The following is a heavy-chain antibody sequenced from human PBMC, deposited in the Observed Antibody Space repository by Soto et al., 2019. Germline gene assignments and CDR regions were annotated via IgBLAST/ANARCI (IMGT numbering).Heavy chain of an antibody. V-gene: IGHV1-69*06. CDR3: ARETADRSASGRPLHTENFDS. CDR1: GGIFITSG. D-gene: IGHD3-10*01. J-gene: IGHJ4*02. Sequence: QVQLVQSGAEVKRPGSSVKVSCKTSGGIFITSGLSWVRQAPGQGLERMGGIIPFLGTTHHTQKFQGRVTITAYKSTTTGHLELRDLTFEETATYYCARETADRSASGRPLHTENFDSLVQVTLVTVSS. CDR2: IIPFLGTT.